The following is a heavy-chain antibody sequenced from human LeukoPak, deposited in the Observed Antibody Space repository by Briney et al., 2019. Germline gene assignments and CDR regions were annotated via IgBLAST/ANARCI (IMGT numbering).Heavy chain of an antibody. V-gene: IGHV3-23*01. CDR3: AKVYSSSWYPDAFDI. J-gene: IGHJ3*02. Sequence: GGSLRLSCAASGFTFSSYAMSWVRQAPGKGLEWVSAISGSGGSTYYADSEKGRFTISRDNSKNTLYLQMNSLRAEDTAVYYCAKVYSSSWYPDAFDIWGQGTMVTVSS. CDR1: GFTFSSYA. CDR2: ISGSGGST. D-gene: IGHD6-13*01.